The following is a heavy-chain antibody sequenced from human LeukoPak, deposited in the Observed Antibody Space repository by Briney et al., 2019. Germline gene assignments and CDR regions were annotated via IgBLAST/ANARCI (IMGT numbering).Heavy chain of an antibody. V-gene: IGHV4-59*13. D-gene: IGHD6-13*01. Sequence: SETLSLTCTVSGGSISSYYWSRIRQPPGKGLEWIGYIYYSGSTNYNPSLKSRVTISVDTSKNQFSLKLSSVTAADTAVYYCARVNIGGAAGLDYWGQGTLVTVSS. J-gene: IGHJ4*02. CDR3: ARVNIGGAAGLDY. CDR2: IYYSGST. CDR1: GGSISSYY.